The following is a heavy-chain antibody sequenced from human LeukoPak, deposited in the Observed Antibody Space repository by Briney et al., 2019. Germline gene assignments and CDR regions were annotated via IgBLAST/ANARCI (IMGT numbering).Heavy chain of an antibody. CDR1: GFPFSNYW. CDR2: IKPDGSEK. V-gene: IGHV3-7*05. CDR3: ARAVGCCNDH. D-gene: IGHD2-15*01. J-gene: IGHJ4*02. Sequence: GGSLRLSCVASGFPFSNYWMSWVRQAPGKGLEWVANIKPDGSEKYYVDSVKGRFTVSRDNAKNSQYLQMSSLRADDTAVYFCARAVGCCNDHWGQGTLVTVFS.